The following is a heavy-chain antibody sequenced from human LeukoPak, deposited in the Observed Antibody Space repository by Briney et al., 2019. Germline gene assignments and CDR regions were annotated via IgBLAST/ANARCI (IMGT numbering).Heavy chain of an antibody. CDR1: GFTFDDYS. J-gene: IGHJ6*03. Sequence: PGGSLRLSCAASGFTFDDYSMHWVRQAPGKGLEWVSLITWDGGITYYADSVKGRFTISRYNSKNSLYLQMNSLRTEDTAFYYCATGRRGTYYYMDVWGKGTTVTVSS. CDR2: ITWDGGIT. CDR3: ATGRRGTYYYMDV. V-gene: IGHV3-43*01. D-gene: IGHD1-14*01.